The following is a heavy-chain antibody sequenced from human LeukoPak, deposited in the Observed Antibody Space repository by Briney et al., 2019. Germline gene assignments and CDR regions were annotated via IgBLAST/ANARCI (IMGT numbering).Heavy chain of an antibody. J-gene: IGHJ5*02. CDR1: GYTFTDYY. CDR2: INPNSGDT. CDR3: ARDSKETYYYDSSGPPGSNWFDP. Sequence: ASVKVSCKASGYTFTDYYLHWVRQAPGQGLDWMGWINPNSGDTDYAQKFQGRVTMTRDTSISTAYMELSRLRSDDTAVYYCARDSKETYYYDSSGPPGSNWFDPWGQGTLVTVSS. V-gene: IGHV1-2*02. D-gene: IGHD3-22*01.